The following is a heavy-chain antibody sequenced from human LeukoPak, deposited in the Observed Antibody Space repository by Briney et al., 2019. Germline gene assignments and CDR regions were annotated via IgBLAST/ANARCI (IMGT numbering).Heavy chain of an antibody. CDR3: ARDFGSSGYH. Sequence: EASVKVSCKASGYSITAYYIHWVRQAPGQGLEWMGWINPNGGGTNYAQKFQGRVTMTRDTSISTAFMDLSKLRSDDTAVYYCARDFGSSGYHWGQGTLITVSS. V-gene: IGHV1-2*02. J-gene: IGHJ4*02. D-gene: IGHD3-9*01. CDR1: GYSITAYY. CDR2: INPNGGGT.